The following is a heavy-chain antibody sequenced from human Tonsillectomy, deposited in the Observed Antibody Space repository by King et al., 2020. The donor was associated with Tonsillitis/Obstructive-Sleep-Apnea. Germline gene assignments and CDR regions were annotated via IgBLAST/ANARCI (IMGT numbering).Heavy chain of an antibody. Sequence: VQLVESGAEVKKPGESLKISCKGSGYTFTSQWIGWVRQMPGKGLEWMGKIYPGDSDTRYSPSFQGQVTISADESISTAYLRWSSLQASDTAMYYCARHGDSWTPPDFWGQGSLVTVSS. CDR1: GYTFTSQW. V-gene: IGHV5-51*01. D-gene: IGHD5-12*01. J-gene: IGHJ4*02. CDR3: ARHGDSWTPPDF. CDR2: IYPGDSDT.